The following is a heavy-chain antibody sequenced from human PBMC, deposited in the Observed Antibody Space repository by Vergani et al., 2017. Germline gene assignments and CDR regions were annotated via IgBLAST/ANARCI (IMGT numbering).Heavy chain of an antibody. V-gene: IGHV2-5*02. D-gene: IGHD2-2*01. CDR2: IYWDDDK. CDR3: AHTEPAAPPDV. J-gene: IGHJ6*02. CDR1: GFSLSTSGVG. Sequence: QITLKESGPTLVKPTQTLTLTCTFSGFSLSTSGVGVGWIRQPPGKALEWLALIYWDDDKRYSPSLKSRLTITKDTAKNQVVLTRTNMEPVDTATYYCAHTEPAAPPDVWGQGTTVTVSS.